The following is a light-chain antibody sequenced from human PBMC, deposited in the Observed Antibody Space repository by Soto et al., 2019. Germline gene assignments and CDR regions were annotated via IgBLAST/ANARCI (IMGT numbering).Light chain of an antibody. J-gene: IGLJ2*01. CDR1: SSNIGSNT. Sequence: QSVLTQPPSASGTPGQRVTISCSGSSSNIGSNTVNWYQQLPGTAPKLLIYSNNQRPSGVPDRFSGSKSGTSASLAISGLRSEDETDDYCAAWDDGLNGVVFGGGTKLTVL. CDR2: SNN. CDR3: AAWDDGLNGVV. V-gene: IGLV1-44*01.